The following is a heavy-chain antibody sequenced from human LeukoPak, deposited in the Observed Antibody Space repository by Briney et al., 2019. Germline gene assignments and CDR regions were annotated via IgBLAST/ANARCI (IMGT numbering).Heavy chain of an antibody. CDR2: ISSSSSYI. V-gene: IGHV3-21*04. Sequence: PGGSLRLSCAASGFTFSSYSMNWVRQAPGKGLEWVSSISSSSSYIYYADSVKGRFTISRDNAKNSLYLQMNSLRAEDTAVYYCARALSRIAASPREGFYYYMDVWGKGTTVTISS. J-gene: IGHJ6*03. CDR1: GFTFSSYS. D-gene: IGHD6-6*01. CDR3: ARALSRIAASPREGFYYYMDV.